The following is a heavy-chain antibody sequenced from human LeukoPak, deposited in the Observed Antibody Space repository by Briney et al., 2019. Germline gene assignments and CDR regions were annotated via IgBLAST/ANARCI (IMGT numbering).Heavy chain of an antibody. Sequence: KSSETLSLTCTVSGGSISSYYWSWIRQPPGKGLEWIGYIYYSGSTNYNPSLKSRVTISVDTSKNQFSLKLSSVTAADTAVYYCARGVRGYCSGGSCYASDCWGQGTLVTVSS. CDR1: GGSISSYY. CDR2: IYYSGST. J-gene: IGHJ4*02. V-gene: IGHV4-59*12. CDR3: ARGVRGYCSGGSCYASDC. D-gene: IGHD2-15*01.